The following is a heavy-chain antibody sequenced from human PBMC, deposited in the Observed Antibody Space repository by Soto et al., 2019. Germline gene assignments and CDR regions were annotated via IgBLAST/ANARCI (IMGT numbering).Heavy chain of an antibody. J-gene: IGHJ5*02. CDR2: ISYDGSNK. V-gene: IGHV3-30*18. CDR1: GFTFSSYD. CDR3: AKVKFSGPYDFSWFDP. D-gene: IGHD3-3*01. Sequence: PGGSLRLSCAASGFTFSSYDMHWVRQAPGKGLEWVAVISYDGSNKYYADSVKGRFTISRDNSKNTLYLQMNSLRAEDTAVYYCAKVKFSGPYDFSWFDPWGQGTLVTVSS.